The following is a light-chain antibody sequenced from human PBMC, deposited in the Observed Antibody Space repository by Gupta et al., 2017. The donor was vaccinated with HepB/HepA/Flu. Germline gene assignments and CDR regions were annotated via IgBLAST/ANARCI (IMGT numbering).Light chain of an antibody. Sequence: DIVMTQSPLSLPVTPGEPASISCRPSQSLLHSNGYNYLDWYLQKPGQSPQHLIYLGSNRASGVPDRFSGRGSGTDFTLKISRVDAEDVGVYYCRQAPQPCWRFGQGTKVEIK. CDR1: QSLLHSNGYNY. CDR2: LGS. CDR3: RQAPQPCWR. J-gene: IGKJ1*01. V-gene: IGKV2-28*01.